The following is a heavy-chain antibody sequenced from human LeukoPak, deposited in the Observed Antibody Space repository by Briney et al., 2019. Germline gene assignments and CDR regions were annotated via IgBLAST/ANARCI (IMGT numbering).Heavy chain of an antibody. V-gene: IGHV3-7*03. CDR1: GFTFSSYW. J-gene: IGHJ4*02. CDR2: IRQDGSEK. CDR3: ARPITGTTLPFDY. D-gene: IGHD1-7*01. Sequence: GGSLRLSCEASGFTFSSYWMNWVRQAPGKGLEWVANIRQDGSEKRYVDSVKGRFSISRDNAKNSLYLQMSSLRAEDTAVYYCARPITGTTLPFDYWGQGTLVTVSS.